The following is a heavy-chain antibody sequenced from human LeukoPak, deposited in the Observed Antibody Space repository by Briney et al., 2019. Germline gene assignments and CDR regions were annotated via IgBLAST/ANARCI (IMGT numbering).Heavy chain of an antibody. Sequence: GGSLRLSCAASGFTFSTYGMHWVRQAPGKGLDWVSFIRYDGINKNYADSVKGRFTISRDNAKNSLYLQMNSLRAEDTAVYYCARDSGDFYDFWSGYRTYYFDYWGQGTLVTVSS. J-gene: IGHJ4*02. D-gene: IGHD3-3*01. CDR1: GFTFSTYG. V-gene: IGHV3-30*02. CDR2: IRYDGINK. CDR3: ARDSGDFYDFWSGYRTYYFDY.